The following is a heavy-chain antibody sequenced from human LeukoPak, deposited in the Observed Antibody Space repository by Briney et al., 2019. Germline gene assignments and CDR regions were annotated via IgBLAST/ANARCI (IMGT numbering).Heavy chain of an antibody. D-gene: IGHD1-7*01. J-gene: IGHJ5*02. V-gene: IGHV5-10-1*01. CDR3: AQSRITGTTDWFDP. CDR1: GYRFTSYW. CDR2: IDPSDSYT. Sequence: GESLRISCKGSGYRFTSYWISWVRQMPGTGLEWMGRIDPSDSYTNYSPSFQGHVTISADKSISTAYLQWSSLKASDNAMYYCAQSRITGTTDWFDPWGQGTLVTVSS.